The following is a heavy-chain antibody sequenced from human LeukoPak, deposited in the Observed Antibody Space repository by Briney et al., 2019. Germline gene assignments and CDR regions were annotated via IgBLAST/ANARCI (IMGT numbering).Heavy chain of an antibody. CDR1: GASISDSDFF. CDR3: TRERYGGVTGTDYYYYGMDV. V-gene: IGHV4-61*08. CDR2: IYYSGST. D-gene: IGHD3-16*01. J-gene: IGHJ6*02. Sequence: SETLSLTCTVSGASISDSDFFWAWVRQPPGKGLEWIGYIYYSGSTNYNPSLKSRVTISVDTSKNQFSLKLSSVTAADTAVYYCTRERYGGVTGTDYYYYGMDVWGQGTTVTVSS.